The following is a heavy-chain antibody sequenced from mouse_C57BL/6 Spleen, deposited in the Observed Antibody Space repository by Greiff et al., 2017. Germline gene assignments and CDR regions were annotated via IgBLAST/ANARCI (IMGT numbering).Heavy chain of an antibody. D-gene: IGHD1-1*01. CDR1: GFTFSDYY. V-gene: IGHV5-16*01. J-gene: IGHJ1*03. CDR2: INYDGSST. Sequence: EVMLVESEGGLVQPGSSMKLSCTASGFTFSDYYMAWVRQVPEKGLEWVANINYDGSSTYYLDSLKSRFIISRDNAKKILYLQMGSLKSENTATYYCARDYCYGSSYWYCDVWGTGTTVTVSS. CDR3: ARDYCYGSSYWYCDV.